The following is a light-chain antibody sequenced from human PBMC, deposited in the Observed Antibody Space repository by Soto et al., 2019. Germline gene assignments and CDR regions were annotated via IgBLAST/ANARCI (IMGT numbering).Light chain of an antibody. V-gene: IGLV2-14*01. Sequence: ALTQPASVSVSPGQSITISCSGISSDVGGDDDVSWYQQHPGKAPKLVIYDVSNRPSGVSNRFSGSKSGNTASLTISGLQAEDESDYYCSSYTTNSTRVFGTGTKVTVL. CDR1: SSDVGGDDD. CDR2: DVS. CDR3: SSYTTNSTRV. J-gene: IGLJ1*01.